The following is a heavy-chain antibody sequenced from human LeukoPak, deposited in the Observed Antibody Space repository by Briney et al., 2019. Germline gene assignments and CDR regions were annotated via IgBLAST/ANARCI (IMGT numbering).Heavy chain of an antibody. CDR1: GYTFTSYG. Sequence: ASVKVSCKASGYTFTSYGISWVRQAPGQGLEWMGWISAYNGNTNYAQKLQGRVTMTTDTSTSTAYMELRSLRSDDTAVYYCARASLPGDDFWSGYLDGGDYWGQGTLVTVSS. J-gene: IGHJ4*02. CDR2: ISAYNGNT. V-gene: IGHV1-18*01. CDR3: ARASLPGDDFWSGYLDGGDY. D-gene: IGHD3-3*01.